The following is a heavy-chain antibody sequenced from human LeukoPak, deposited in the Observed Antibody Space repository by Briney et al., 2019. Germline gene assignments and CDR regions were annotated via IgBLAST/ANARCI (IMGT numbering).Heavy chain of an antibody. D-gene: IGHD3-9*01. V-gene: IGHV4-39*01. CDR3: ARHYYHSRFNWFDH. CDR1: GGSISSSSYY. CDR2: IYYSGST. J-gene: IGHJ5*02. Sequence: PSETLSLTCTVSGGSISSSSYYWGWIRQPPGKGLEWIGSIYYSGSTYYNPSLKSRVTISVDTSKNQFSLKLSSVTAADTAVYYCARHYYHSRFNWFDHWGQGTLVTVSS.